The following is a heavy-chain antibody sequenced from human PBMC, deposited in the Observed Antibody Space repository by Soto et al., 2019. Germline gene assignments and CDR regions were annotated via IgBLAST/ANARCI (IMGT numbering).Heavy chain of an antibody. D-gene: IGHD2-15*01. J-gene: IGHJ6*02. CDR2: IIPIFGTA. CDR1: GGTFSSYA. CDR3: AREDIVVVVATHGGGMDV. Sequence: QLVQSGPEVKKPGTSVKVSCKASGGTFSSYAISWVRQAPGQGLEWMGGIIPIFGTANYAQKFQGRVTITADKSTSTAYMELSSLRSEDTAVHYCAREDIVVVVATHGGGMDVWGQGTTVTVSS. V-gene: IGHV1-69*06.